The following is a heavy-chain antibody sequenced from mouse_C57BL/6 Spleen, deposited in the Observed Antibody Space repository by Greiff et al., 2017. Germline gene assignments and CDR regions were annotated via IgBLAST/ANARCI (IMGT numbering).Heavy chain of an antibody. CDR1: GYSITSGYY. V-gene: IGHV3-6*01. J-gene: IGHJ2*01. CDR3: ARTTTVVAHFDY. Sequence: ESGPGLVKPSPSLSLTCSVTGYSITSGYYWNWIRQFPGNKLEWMGYISYDGSTKYNPSLKNRISITRDTSKNQFFLKLNSVTTEDTATYYCARTTTVVAHFDYWGQGTTRTVSS. D-gene: IGHD1-1*01. CDR2: ISYDGST.